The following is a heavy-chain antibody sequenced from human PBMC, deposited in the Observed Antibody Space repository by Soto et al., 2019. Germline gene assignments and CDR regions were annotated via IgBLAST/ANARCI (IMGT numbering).Heavy chain of an antibody. D-gene: IGHD1-26*01. Sequence: GSLRLSCAASGFTVSSKYMNWVRQAPGKGLEWVSIIWSAGLTYYADSVRGRFTTSRDISKNILFLQMNNLRAEDSAIYYCARELPPDLWGQGTLVTVSS. CDR1: GFTVSSKY. CDR2: IWSAGLT. V-gene: IGHV3-53*01. CDR3: ARELPPDL. J-gene: IGHJ5*02.